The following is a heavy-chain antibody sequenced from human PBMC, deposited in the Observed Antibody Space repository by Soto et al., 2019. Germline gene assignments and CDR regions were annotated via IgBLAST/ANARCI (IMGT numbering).Heavy chain of an antibody. CDR3: ARDGVALTTYYYYGMDV. CDR2: IIPILGIA. V-gene: IGHV1-69*08. Sequence: QVQLVQSGAEVKKPGSSVKVSCKASGGTFSSYTISWVRQAPGQGLEWMGRIIPILGIANYAQKFQGRVTITADKSTRTAYMERSSLRSEDTAVYYCARDGVALTTYYYYGMDVWGQGTTVTVSS. D-gene: IGHD3-3*01. CDR1: GGTFSSYT. J-gene: IGHJ6*02.